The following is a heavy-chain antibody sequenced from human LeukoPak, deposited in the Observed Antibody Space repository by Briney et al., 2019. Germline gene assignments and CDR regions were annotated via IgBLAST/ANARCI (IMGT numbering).Heavy chain of an antibody. CDR1: GFTFSSYA. Sequence: PGGSLRLSCAASGFTFSSYAMSWVRQAPGKGLEWVSAISGSGGSTYYADSVKGRFTISRDNSKNTLYLQMNSLRAEDTAVYYCAKPGYSSGWYTQLPFDYWGQGTLVTVSS. D-gene: IGHD6-19*01. V-gene: IGHV3-23*01. J-gene: IGHJ4*02. CDR3: AKPGYSSGWYTQLPFDY. CDR2: ISGSGGST.